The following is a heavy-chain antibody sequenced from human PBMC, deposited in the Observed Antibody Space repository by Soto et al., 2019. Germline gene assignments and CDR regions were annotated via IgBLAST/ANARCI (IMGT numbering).Heavy chain of an antibody. CDR1: GGTFSSYD. Sequence: QVQLVQSGAEVKKPGSSVKVSCKASGGTFSSYDISWVRQAPGQGLEWMGGIIPIFGTANYAQKFQGRVTITADKSSTTAYMELRSLRSEDTAVYYCARDCSGGSCYSSPWGQGTLVTVSS. D-gene: IGHD2-15*01. V-gene: IGHV1-69*06. J-gene: IGHJ5*02. CDR2: IIPIFGTA. CDR3: ARDCSGGSCYSSP.